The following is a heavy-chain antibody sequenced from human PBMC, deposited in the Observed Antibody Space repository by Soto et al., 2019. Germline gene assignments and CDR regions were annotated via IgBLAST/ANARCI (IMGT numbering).Heavy chain of an antibody. Sequence: PGESLKISCEASGFIFTNFWMHWVRQVPGKGLVWVSRIDTSGSSTSYADSVKGRFTISRDNAKNTVSLQMNSLRAEDTGVYYCAKDSWYFDLWSQGSRVTVSS. D-gene: IGHD6-13*01. V-gene: IGHV3-74*01. J-gene: IGHJ4*02. CDR2: IDTSGSST. CDR1: GFIFTNFW. CDR3: AKDSWYFDL.